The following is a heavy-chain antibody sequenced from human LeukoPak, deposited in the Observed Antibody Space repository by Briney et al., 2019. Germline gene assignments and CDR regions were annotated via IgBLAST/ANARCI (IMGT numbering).Heavy chain of an antibody. V-gene: IGHV3-23*01. D-gene: IGHD3-16*01. CDR3: ARGSGIITGIGE. Sequence: GGSLRLSCAASGLTFSSYAMSWVRQAPGKGLEWVSAISGSGGSTYYADSVKGRFTISRDNAKNTLSLQMNSLRAEDTAVYYCARGSGIITGIGEWGQGTLVTVSS. CDR2: ISGSGGST. CDR1: GLTFSSYA. J-gene: IGHJ4*02.